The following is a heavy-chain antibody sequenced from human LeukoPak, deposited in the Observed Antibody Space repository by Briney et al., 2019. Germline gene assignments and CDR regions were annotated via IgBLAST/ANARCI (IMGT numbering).Heavy chain of an antibody. CDR1: GFTFSSHS. CDR2: IKQDGSQK. D-gene: IGHD6-19*01. CDR3: VAGTTY. J-gene: IGHJ4*02. Sequence: GGSLRLSCAASGFTFSSHSMNWVRQAPGKGLEWVAIIKQDGSQKYYVDSVKGRFTISRDNARNSLYLQTNSLRAEDTAVYWAVAGTTYWGQGTLVTVSS. V-gene: IGHV3-7*05.